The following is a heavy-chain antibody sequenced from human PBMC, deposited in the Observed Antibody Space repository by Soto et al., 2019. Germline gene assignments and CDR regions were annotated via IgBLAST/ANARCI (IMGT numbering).Heavy chain of an antibody. J-gene: IGHJ4*02. D-gene: IGHD2-15*01. V-gene: IGHV4-59*12. CDR1: GGSISSYY. CDR3: ARVTPGHAADFDY. Sequence: QVHLQESGPGLVKPSETLSLTCTVSGGSISSYYWNWIRQPPGKGLEWIGYIYYSGSTNYNPSLKSRVTRAIDTSNNQFSRNLSAVTAAATAVYYCARVTPGHAADFDYWYQGTLVTVSS. CDR2: IYYSGST.